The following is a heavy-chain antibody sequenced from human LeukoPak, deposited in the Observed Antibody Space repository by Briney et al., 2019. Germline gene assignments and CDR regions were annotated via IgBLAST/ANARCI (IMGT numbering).Heavy chain of an antibody. J-gene: IGHJ4*02. V-gene: IGHV1-24*01. Sequence: ASVKVSCKVSGYTLTELSMHWVRQAPGKGPEWIGGFDPEDGETIYAQKFQGRVTMTEDTSTDTAYMELSSLRSEDTAVYYCATWRYSSSSLDYWGQGTLVTVSS. D-gene: IGHD6-6*01. CDR1: GYTLTELS. CDR3: ATWRYSSSSLDY. CDR2: FDPEDGET.